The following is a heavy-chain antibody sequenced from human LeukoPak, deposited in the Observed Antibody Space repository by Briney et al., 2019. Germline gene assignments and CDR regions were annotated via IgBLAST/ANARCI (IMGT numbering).Heavy chain of an antibody. J-gene: IGHJ3*02. CDR2: MSYDGDIK. Sequence: PGGSLRLSCAASRFTFSSYTMHWVRQAPGKGLEWVAVMSYDGDIKYYADSMKGRFTISRDNSKNTLYLQMNSLRPEDTAIYYCATYYYDSSAQRGDDAFDIWGQGTMVTVSS. V-gene: IGHV3-30*14. CDR3: ATYYYDSSAQRGDDAFDI. CDR1: RFTFSSYT. D-gene: IGHD3-22*01.